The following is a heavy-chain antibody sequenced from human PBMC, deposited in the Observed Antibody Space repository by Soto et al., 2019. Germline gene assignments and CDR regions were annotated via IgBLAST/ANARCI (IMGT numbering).Heavy chain of an antibody. J-gene: IGHJ6*02. V-gene: IGHV5-51*01. CDR2: IYPGDSDT. CDR1: GYSFTSYC. CDR3: ARQRTADYYYYGMDV. D-gene: IGHD2-21*02. Sequence: GESLQISCKGSGYSFTSYCICWVRQMPGKGLEWMGIIYPGDSDTRYSPSFQGQVTISADKSISTAYLQWSSLKASDTAMYYCARQRTADYYYYGMDVWGQGTTVTVSS.